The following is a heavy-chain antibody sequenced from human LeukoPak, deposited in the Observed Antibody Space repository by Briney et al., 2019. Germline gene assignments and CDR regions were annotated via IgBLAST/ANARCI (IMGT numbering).Heavy chain of an antibody. V-gene: IGHV4-38-2*02. CDR1: GYSISSGYY. D-gene: IGHD3-22*01. CDR2: IYHSGST. CDR3: ARENGSRSGSS. J-gene: IGHJ5*02. Sequence: SETLSLTCTVSGYSISSGYYWGWIRHPPGKGLEWIGSIYHSGSTYYNPSLKSRVTISLDTSKHQFSLKLSSVTAADTAVYYCARENGSRSGSSWGQGTLVTASS.